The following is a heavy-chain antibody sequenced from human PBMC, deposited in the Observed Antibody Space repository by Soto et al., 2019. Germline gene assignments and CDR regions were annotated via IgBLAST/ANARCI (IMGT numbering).Heavy chain of an antibody. J-gene: IGHJ4*02. CDR3: ASSRWLQLSYFDY. CDR2: IYSGGST. D-gene: IGHD5-12*01. CDR1: GFTVSSNY. V-gene: IGHV3-66*01. Sequence: EVQLVESGGGLVQPGGSLRLSCAASGFTVSSNYMSWVRQAPGKGLEWVSVIYSGGSTYYADSVKGRFTISRDNSKNTLYLQMNSLRAEDTAVYYWASSRWLQLSYFDYWGQGTLVTVSS.